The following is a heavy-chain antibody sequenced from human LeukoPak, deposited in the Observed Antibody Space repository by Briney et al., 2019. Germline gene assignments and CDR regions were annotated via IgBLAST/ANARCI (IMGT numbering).Heavy chain of an antibody. J-gene: IGHJ4*02. Sequence: PGGSLRLSCLTSGLVSGNYGIHCVRQAPDKGLEWVAYLRYDARNEYYADSVNGRFIISRDNSRNTLYLQMNSLRAEDTGVYSCARDSSSGYVSEGSDYWGLGTLVTVSS. CDR3: ARDSSSGYVSEGSDY. CDR1: GLVSGNYG. D-gene: IGHD5-12*01. CDR2: LRYDARNE. V-gene: IGHV3-30*02.